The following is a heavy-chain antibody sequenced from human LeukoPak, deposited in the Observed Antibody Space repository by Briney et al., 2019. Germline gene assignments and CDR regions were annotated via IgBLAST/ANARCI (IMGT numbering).Heavy chain of an antibody. CDR1: GFTFNNYA. J-gene: IGHJ6*03. CDR3: ANGLAASGNFLLRDYYYFIDV. Sequence: PGGSLRLSCIASGFTFNNYAMHWVRQAPGKGLEWVSTINGNGAATYYADSFKGRFLISRDDSKSTVYLRMNKLRVEDSGLYYCANGLAASGNFLLRDYYYFIDVWGKRTTVIVS. V-gene: IGHV3-23*01. D-gene: IGHD1-26*01. CDR2: INGNGAAT.